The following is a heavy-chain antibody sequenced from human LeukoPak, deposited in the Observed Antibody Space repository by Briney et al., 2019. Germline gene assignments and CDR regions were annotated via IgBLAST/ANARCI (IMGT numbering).Heavy chain of an antibody. D-gene: IGHD2-2*02. CDR3: ARHYCSSTSCYTSWWFDP. J-gene: IGHJ5*02. CDR2: INHSGST. CDR1: GGSFSGYY. V-gene: IGHV4-34*01. Sequence: SETLSLTCAVYGGSFSGYYWSWIRQPPGKGLEWIGEINHSGSTNYNPSLKSRVTISVDTSKNQFPLKLSSVTAADTAVYYCARHYCSSTSCYTSWWFDPWGQGTLVTVSS.